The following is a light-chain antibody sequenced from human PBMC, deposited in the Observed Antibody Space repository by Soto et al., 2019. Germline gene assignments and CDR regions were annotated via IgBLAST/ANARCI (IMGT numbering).Light chain of an antibody. CDR1: TGTVTSGHY. J-gene: IGLJ7*01. Sequence: QGVVTQEPSLTVSPGGTVTLTCGSSTGTVTSGHYPYWFQLKPGQAPRTLLYDINNKPSWTPARFSGSLLGGKAALTLSGAQPEDEGDYYCLLSYSGPSIFGGGTQLTDL. CDR3: LLSYSGPSI. CDR2: DIN. V-gene: IGLV7-46*01.